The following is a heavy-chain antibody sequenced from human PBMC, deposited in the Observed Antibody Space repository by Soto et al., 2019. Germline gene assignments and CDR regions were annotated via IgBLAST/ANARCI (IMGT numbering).Heavy chain of an antibody. V-gene: IGHV1-2*02. J-gene: IGHJ6*02. CDR3: ARNPRLEYSSRWSPHRWGTDG. D-gene: IGHD6-13*01. Sequence: ASVKGSCKASGYTFTGCYMHWVRQAPGQGLEWMGWINPNSGGTNYAQKFRGRVSMTRDTSISTAYMELSRLRYDDTAVYYCARNPRLEYSSRWSPHRWGTDGWG. CDR1: GYTFTGCY. CDR2: INPNSGGT.